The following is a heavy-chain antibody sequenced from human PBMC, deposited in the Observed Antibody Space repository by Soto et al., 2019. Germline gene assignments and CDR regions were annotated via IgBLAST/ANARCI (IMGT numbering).Heavy chain of an antibody. J-gene: IGHJ4*02. V-gene: IGHV3-23*01. CDR2: ISGSGGST. CDR1: GFTFRSYA. Sequence: GGSLRLSCAASGFTFRSYAMSGVRQAPGKGLEWVSPISGSGGSTYYADSVKGRFTISRDNSKNTLYLQMNRLRTEETAVYYCAKYLVDYYDSSGRNDYWGQGTLVTVSS. CDR3: AKYLVDYYDSSGRNDY. D-gene: IGHD3-22*01.